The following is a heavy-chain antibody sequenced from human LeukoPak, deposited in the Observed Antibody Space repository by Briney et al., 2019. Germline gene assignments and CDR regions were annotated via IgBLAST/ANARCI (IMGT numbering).Heavy chain of an antibody. CDR3: AGATATGTGRAFHY. CDR2: VRHSGST. Sequence: SDTLSLTCAVYGESITAYYWTWIRQPPGKKLEWIGEVRHSGSTNYNPSLKSRVTMSVDMSKNQFSLKLNSVTAADTAVYYCAGATATGTGRAFHYWAQGNLVPVSS. D-gene: IGHD3-10*01. CDR1: GESITAYY. V-gene: IGHV4-34*01. J-gene: IGHJ4*02.